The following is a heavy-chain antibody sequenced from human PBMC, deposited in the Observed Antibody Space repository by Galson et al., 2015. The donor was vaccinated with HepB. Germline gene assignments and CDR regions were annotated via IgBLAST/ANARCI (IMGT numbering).Heavy chain of an antibody. V-gene: IGHV1-2*02. CDR1: GYTFTGYY. Sequence: SCKASGYTFTGYYMHWVRQAPGPGLEWMGWINPNSGGTNYAQKFQGRVTMTRDTSISTAYMELSRLRSDDTAVYYCARDFITSGSYYYYYYMDVWGKGTTVTVSS. CDR2: INPNSGGT. J-gene: IGHJ6*03. D-gene: IGHD3-22*01. CDR3: ARDFITSGSYYYYYYMDV.